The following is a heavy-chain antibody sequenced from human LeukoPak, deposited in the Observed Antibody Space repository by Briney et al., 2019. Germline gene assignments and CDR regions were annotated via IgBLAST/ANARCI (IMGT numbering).Heavy chain of an antibody. V-gene: IGHV4-59*01. D-gene: IGHD2-2*02. CDR3: ARAQCSSTSCYIYYMDV. Sequence: SETLSLTCTVSGGSNSSYYWSWIRQPPGKGLEWIGYIYYSGSTNYNPSLKSRVTISVDTSKNQFSLKLSSVTAADTAVYYCARAQCSSTSCYIYYMDVWGKGTTVTVSS. J-gene: IGHJ6*03. CDR1: GGSNSSYY. CDR2: IYYSGST.